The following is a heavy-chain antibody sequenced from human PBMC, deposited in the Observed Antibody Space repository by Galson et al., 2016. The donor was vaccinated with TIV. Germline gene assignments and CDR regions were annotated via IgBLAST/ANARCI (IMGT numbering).Heavy chain of an antibody. CDR1: GYTFENYA. CDR3: ARSDAISGYYYHFDY. J-gene: IGHJ4*01. D-gene: IGHD3-22*01. Sequence: SVKVSCKASGYTFENYAIQWVRQAPGQRLEWMAWINVGNGDTKYSQKFQGTVTVTSDTSASTAYMKLSSLGSEDTAVYYCARSDAISGYYYHFDYWGHGTLVTVSS. V-gene: IGHV1-3*01. CDR2: INVGNGDT.